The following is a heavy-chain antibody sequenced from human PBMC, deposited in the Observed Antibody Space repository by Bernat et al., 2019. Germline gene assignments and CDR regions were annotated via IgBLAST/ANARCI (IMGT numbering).Heavy chain of an antibody. CDR2: ISSSGSTI. V-gene: IGHV3-48*03. D-gene: IGHD3-3*01. CDR3: ARGRTIFGVVNYYYYYYMDV. J-gene: IGHJ6*03. Sequence: EVQLVESGGDLVQPGGSLRLSCAASGFTFSSYEMNWVRQAPGKGLEWVSYISSSGSTIYYADSVKGRFTISRDNAKNSLYLQMNSLRAEDTAVYYCARGRTIFGVVNYYYYYYMDVWGKGTTVTVSS. CDR1: GFTFSSYE.